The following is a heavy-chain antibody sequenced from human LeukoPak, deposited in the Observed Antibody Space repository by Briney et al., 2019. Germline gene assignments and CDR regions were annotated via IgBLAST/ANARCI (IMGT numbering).Heavy chain of an antibody. J-gene: IGHJ4*02. CDR3: AKGPLRGTAAAIDY. CDR2: ISYDGRNK. Sequence: QTGGSLRLSRAASGFTFNNYGMHWVRQAPGKGLEWVAVISYDGRNKHYPDSVKGRFTISRDISTDTLWLQMDSLRTEDTAVYYCAKGPLRGTAAAIDYWGQGTLVTVSS. V-gene: IGHV3-30*18. D-gene: IGHD2-2*01. CDR1: GFTFNNYG.